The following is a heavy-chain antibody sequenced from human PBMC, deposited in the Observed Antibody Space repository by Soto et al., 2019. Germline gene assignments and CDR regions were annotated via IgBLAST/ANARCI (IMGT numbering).Heavy chain of an antibody. D-gene: IGHD3-3*01. CDR3: ARSAGLGVSHIYD. J-gene: IGHJ4*02. V-gene: IGHV4-59*02. CDR2: IFHSGSS. CDR1: GGSVTGFY. Sequence: PSATLSLTCTVSGGSVTGFYWSWFRQPPGKGLEWIGYIFHSGSSNYHPSLKSRVTISVDTSKSQISLRLTSVTAADTAVYYGARSAGLGVSHIYDCGQGTLVTLSA.